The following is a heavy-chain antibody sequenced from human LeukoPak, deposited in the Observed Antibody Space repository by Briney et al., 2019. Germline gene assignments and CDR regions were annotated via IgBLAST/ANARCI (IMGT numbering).Heavy chain of an antibody. CDR1: GYTFTGYC. CDR2: INPNSGGT. J-gene: IGHJ4*02. V-gene: IGHV1-2*02. CDR3: ARDIVVVVAASYFDY. D-gene: IGHD2-15*01. Sequence: ASVKVSCKASGYTFTGYCMHWVRQAPGQGLEWMGWINPNSGGTNYAQKFQGRVTMTRDTSISTAYMELSRLRSDDTAVYYCARDIVVVVAASYFDYWGQGTLVTVSS.